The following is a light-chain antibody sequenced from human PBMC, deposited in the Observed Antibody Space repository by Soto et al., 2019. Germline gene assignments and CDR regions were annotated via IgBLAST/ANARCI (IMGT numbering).Light chain of an antibody. CDR2: DVS. Sequence: QSALTQPASVSGSPGQSITLSCTGTSSDVGAYNSVSWYQQHPGKAPKLIIYDVSNRPSGVSNRFSGSKSGNTASLTISGLQAEDEADYYCSSSTTSTTRVFGTGTKLTVL. V-gene: IGLV2-14*03. J-gene: IGLJ1*01. CDR1: SSDVGAYNS. CDR3: SSSTTSTTRV.